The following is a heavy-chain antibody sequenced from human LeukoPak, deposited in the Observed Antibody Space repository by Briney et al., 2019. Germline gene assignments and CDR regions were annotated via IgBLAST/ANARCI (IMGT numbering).Heavy chain of an antibody. CDR2: IYHSGST. CDR1: GGSLSSSNW. Sequence: SGTLSLTCAVSGGSLSSSNWWGWVRQPPGEGLGWGGGIYHSGSTNYNPSLKSRVTISVDKSKNQFSLKLSSVTAADTAVYYCARDLLAAAGTRWFDPWGQGTLVTVSS. D-gene: IGHD6-13*01. CDR3: ARDLLAAAGTRWFDP. V-gene: IGHV4-4*02. J-gene: IGHJ5*02.